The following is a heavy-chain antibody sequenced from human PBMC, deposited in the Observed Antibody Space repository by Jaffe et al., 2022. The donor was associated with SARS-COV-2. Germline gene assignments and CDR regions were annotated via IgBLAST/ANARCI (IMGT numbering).Heavy chain of an antibody. D-gene: IGHD3-10*01. Sequence: EMKLLESGGGLVQPGGSLRLACAVSGFTFNTYAMTWVRQAPGKGLEWVSGINDSGGYTYYPDSVRGRFTISRDNSKNTVYLQMNSLRAEDTAIYFCARVSSRNFERGWFDSWGQGTLVTVSS. J-gene: IGHJ5*01. CDR3: ARVSSRNFERGWFDS. CDR2: INDSGGYT. V-gene: IGHV3-23*01. CDR1: GFTFNTYA.